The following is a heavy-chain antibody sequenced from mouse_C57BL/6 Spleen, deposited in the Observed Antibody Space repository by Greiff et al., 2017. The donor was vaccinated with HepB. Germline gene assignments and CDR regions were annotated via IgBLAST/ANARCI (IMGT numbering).Heavy chain of an antibody. V-gene: IGHV1-64*01. CDR1: GYTFTSYW. D-gene: IGHD2-3*01. Sequence: QVQLQQSGAELVKPGASVKLSCKASGYTFTSYWMHWVKQRPGQGLEWIGMIHPNSGSTNYNEKFKSKATLTVDKSSSTAYMQLSSLTSEDSAVYYCARETDGYYWFAYWGQGTLVTVSA. CDR3: ARETDGYYWFAY. CDR2: IHPNSGST. J-gene: IGHJ3*01.